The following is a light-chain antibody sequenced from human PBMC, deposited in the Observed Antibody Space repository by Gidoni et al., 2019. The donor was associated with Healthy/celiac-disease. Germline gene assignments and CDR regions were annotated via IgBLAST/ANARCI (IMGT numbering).Light chain of an antibody. Sequence: ILLTQSPHSLAVSLGERATLNCKSSQTVLYRSDNRNYLAWYQKKPGQSPKLLVYWASTRASGVPDRFSGSGSGTDFTLTISTLQAEDAAVYFCQQSYDSPRTFXQXTKVEIK. V-gene: IGKV4-1*01. J-gene: IGKJ1*01. CDR2: WAS. CDR3: QQSYDSPRT. CDR1: QTVLYRSDNRNY.